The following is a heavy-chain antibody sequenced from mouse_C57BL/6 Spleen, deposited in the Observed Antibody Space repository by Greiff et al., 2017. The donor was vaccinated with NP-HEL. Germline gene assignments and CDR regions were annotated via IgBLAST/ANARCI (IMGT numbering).Heavy chain of an antibody. Sequence: DVHLVESGGGLVKPGGSLKLSCAASGFTFSDYGMHWVRQAPEKGLEWVAYISSGSSTIYYADTVKGRFTISRDNAKNTLFLQMNSRRYEEKAMYECERKRGDMEEWGQG. D-gene: IGHD2-13*01. CDR3: ERKRGDMEE. V-gene: IGHV5-17*01. J-gene: IGHJ4*01. CDR1: GFTFSDYG. CDR2: ISSGSSTI.